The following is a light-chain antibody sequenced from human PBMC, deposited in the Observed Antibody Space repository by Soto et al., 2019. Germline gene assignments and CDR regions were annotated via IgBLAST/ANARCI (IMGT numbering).Light chain of an antibody. CDR2: AAS. J-gene: IGKJ4*01. CDR1: QSISNY. CDR3: QQANSFPLT. V-gene: IGKV1-39*01. Sequence: DIQMTQSPSSLSASVGDRVTITCRASQSISNYLNWYQHKPGKAPKLLIYAASGLPSGVPSRFSGSGSGTDFTLTISSLQPEDFATYYCQQANSFPLTFGGGTKVDI.